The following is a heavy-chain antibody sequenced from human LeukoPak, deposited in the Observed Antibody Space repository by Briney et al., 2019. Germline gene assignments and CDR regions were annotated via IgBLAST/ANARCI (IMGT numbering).Heavy chain of an antibody. D-gene: IGHD3-22*01. Sequence: SETLSLTCAVYGGSFSGYYWSWIRQPPGKGLEWIGEINHSGSTNYNPSLKGRVTISVDTSKNQFSLKLSSVTAADTAVYYCARRALRITMIVVVITTGWFDPWGQGTLVTVSS. V-gene: IGHV4-34*01. CDR1: GGSFSGYY. CDR2: INHSGST. CDR3: ARRALRITMIVVVITTGWFDP. J-gene: IGHJ5*02.